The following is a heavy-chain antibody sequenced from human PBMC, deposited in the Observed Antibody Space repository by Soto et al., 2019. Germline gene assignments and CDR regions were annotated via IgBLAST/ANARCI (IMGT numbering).Heavy chain of an antibody. D-gene: IGHD2-15*01. V-gene: IGHV1-24*01. CDR3: ATDPRLSGTYCSGGSCSIGGAFDI. CDR2: FDLEDGET. CDR1: GYTLTELS. J-gene: IGHJ3*02. Sequence: ASVKVSCKVSGYTLTELSMHWVRQAPGKGLEWMGGFDLEDGETIYAQKFQGRVTMTEDTSTDTAYMELSSLRSEDTAVYYCATDPRLSGTYCSGGSCSIGGAFDIWGQGTMVTVSS.